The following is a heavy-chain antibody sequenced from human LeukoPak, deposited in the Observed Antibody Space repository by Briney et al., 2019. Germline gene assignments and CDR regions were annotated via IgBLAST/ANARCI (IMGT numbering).Heavy chain of an antibody. J-gene: IGHJ4*02. Sequence: PGGSLRLSCAASGFTFSDYYMSWVRQAPGKGLEWVSAISGSGGSTYYADSVKGRFTISRDNSKNTLYLQMNSLRAEDTAVYYCAKDRYCSSTSCSCHDYWGQGTLVTVSS. CDR2: ISGSGGST. D-gene: IGHD2-2*01. CDR1: GFTFSDYY. CDR3: AKDRYCSSTSCSCHDY. V-gene: IGHV3-23*01.